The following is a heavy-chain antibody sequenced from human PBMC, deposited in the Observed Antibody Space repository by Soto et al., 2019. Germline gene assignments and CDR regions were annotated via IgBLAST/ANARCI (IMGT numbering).Heavy chain of an antibody. Sequence: QVQLVQSGAEVKKPGASVKVSCKASGYTFTSYGISWVRQAPGQGLEWMGWISAYNGNTNYAQKLQGRVTMTTDSSTSTASMEPRSLSSVGTAVYSCASDEVVATELGYWGQGALVTVSS. CDR1: GYTFTSYG. D-gene: IGHD2-15*01. CDR2: ISAYNGNT. J-gene: IGHJ4*02. V-gene: IGHV1-18*01. CDR3: ASDEVVATELGY.